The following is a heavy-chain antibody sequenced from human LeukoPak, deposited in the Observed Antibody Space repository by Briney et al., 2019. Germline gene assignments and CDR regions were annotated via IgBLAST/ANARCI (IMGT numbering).Heavy chain of an antibody. J-gene: IGHJ3*01. CDR1: GYFISNGYF. Sequence: SETLSLTCSVSGYFISNGYFWGWIRQPPEKGLEWIASIYHSGTTYYNSSLKSRATMSVDTSKNQFSLKLNSVTAADTAVYYCARAKYGGHSAGDAFDVWGQGTIITFSS. V-gene: IGHV4-38-2*02. CDR2: IYHSGTT. CDR3: ARAKYGGHSAGDAFDV. D-gene: IGHD4-23*01.